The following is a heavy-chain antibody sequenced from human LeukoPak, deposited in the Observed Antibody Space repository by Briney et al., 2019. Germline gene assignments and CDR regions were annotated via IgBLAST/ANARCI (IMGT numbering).Heavy chain of an antibody. J-gene: IGHJ3*02. CDR1: GYTLTELS. CDR3: ARVYGGNSWLADAFDI. V-gene: IGHV1-24*01. D-gene: IGHD4-23*01. CDR2: FDPEDGET. Sequence: GASVKVSCKVSGYTLTELSMHWVRQAPGKGLEWMGGFDPEDGETIYAQKFQGRVTITADESTSTAYMELSSLRSEDTAVYYCARVYGGNSWLADAFDIWGQGTMVTVSS.